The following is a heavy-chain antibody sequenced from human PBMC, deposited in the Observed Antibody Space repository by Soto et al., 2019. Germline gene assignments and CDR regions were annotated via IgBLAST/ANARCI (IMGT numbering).Heavy chain of an antibody. V-gene: IGHV3-23*01. CDR2: ISGSGGST. J-gene: IGHJ6*02. Sequence: GGSLRLSCAASGFTFSSYAMSWVRQAPGKGLEWVSAISGSGGSTYYADSVKGRFTISRDNSKNTLYLQMNSLRAEDTAVYYCAIGSRIQPFYGMDVWGQGTTVTVSS. D-gene: IGHD5-18*01. CDR3: AIGSRIQPFYGMDV. CDR1: GFTFSSYA.